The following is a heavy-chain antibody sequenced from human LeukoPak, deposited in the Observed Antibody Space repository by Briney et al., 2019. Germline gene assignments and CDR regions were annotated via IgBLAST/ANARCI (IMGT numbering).Heavy chain of an antibody. CDR2: IYSGGST. CDR1: GFTVSSNY. Sequence: GGSLRLSCAASGFTVSSNYMSWVRQAPGKGLEWVSVIYSGGSTYYADSVKGRFTISRDNSKNTRYLQRNSLRAEDTAVYYCARDSSSWYNWFDPWGQGTLVTVSS. J-gene: IGHJ5*02. D-gene: IGHD6-13*01. CDR3: ARDSSSWYNWFDP. V-gene: IGHV3-66*02.